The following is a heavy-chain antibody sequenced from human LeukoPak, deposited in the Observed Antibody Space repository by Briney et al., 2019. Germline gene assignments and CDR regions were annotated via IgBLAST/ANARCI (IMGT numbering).Heavy chain of an antibody. J-gene: IGHJ4*02. CDR2: IYYSGST. CDR3: ARQGYDVY. Sequence: SETLSLTCTVSGGSISSSSYYWGWIRQPPGKGLEWIGSIYYSGSTYYNPSLKSRVTISVDTSKNQFSLKLSSVTAADTAVYYCARQGYDVYWGQGTLVTVSS. V-gene: IGHV4-39*01. D-gene: IGHD3-22*01. CDR1: GGSISSSSYY.